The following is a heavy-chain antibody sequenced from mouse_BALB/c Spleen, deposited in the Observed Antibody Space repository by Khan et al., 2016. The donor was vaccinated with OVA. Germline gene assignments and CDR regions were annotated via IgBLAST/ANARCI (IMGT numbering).Heavy chain of an antibody. J-gene: IGHJ3*01. D-gene: IGHD3-3*01. CDR3: ARAGRWFDY. CDR2: ITSGGSF. Sequence: EVQLQESGPGLVKPSQSLSLTCSVTGYSITSGYSWNWIRQFPGNKLEWMGYITSGGSFNYNPSLKNRISITRDTSNNQFFLKLNSVTPEETATYYCARAGRWFDYWGQGTLVTVSA. CDR1: GYSITSGYS. V-gene: IGHV3-6*02.